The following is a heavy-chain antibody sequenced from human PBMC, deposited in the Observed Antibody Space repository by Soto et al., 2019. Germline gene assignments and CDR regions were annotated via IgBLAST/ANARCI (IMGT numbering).Heavy chain of an antibody. CDR3: ARGDSSTSPSPPSGY. D-gene: IGHD2-2*01. CDR1: GYTFTGYY. Sequence: GASVKVSCKASGYTFTGYYMHWVRQAPGQGLEWMGWINPNSGGTNYAQKFQGWVTMTRDTSISTAYMELSRLRSDDTAVYYCARGDSSTSPSPPSGYSGQGTLVTVSS. J-gene: IGHJ4*02. V-gene: IGHV1-2*04. CDR2: INPNSGGT.